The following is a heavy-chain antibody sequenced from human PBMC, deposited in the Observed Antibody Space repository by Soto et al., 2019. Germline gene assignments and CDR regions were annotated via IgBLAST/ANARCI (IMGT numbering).Heavy chain of an antibody. CDR2: IYWDDDK. CDR3: ARLVVAGITYYFAS. Sequence: KESGPTLVKPTQTLTLTCTFSGFSLSSSGVGVGWIRQPPGKALEWLTFIYWDDDKRYSPSLKSRLTITKDTSKNQVVLTLTTMGPVDTAADYCARLVVAGITYYFASWGQGTLLTVSS. CDR1: GFSLSSSGVG. J-gene: IGHJ4*02. D-gene: IGHD2-15*01. V-gene: IGHV2-5*02.